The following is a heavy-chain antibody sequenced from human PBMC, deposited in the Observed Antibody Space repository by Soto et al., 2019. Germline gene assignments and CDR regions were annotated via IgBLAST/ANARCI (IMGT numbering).Heavy chain of an antibody. CDR1: GFTFSSYA. D-gene: IGHD2-2*01. CDR3: AKNRYIVVVPAALDV. Sequence: GGSLRLSCAASGFTFSSYAMSWVRQAPGKGLEWVSAISGSGGSTYYADSVKGRFTISRDNSKNTLYLQMNSLRAEDTAVYYCAKNRYIVVVPAALDVWGKGTTVTVSS. V-gene: IGHV3-23*01. J-gene: IGHJ6*04. CDR2: ISGSGGST.